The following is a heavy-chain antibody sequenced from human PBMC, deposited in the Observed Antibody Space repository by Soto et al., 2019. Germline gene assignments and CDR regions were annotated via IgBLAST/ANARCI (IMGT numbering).Heavy chain of an antibody. Sequence: SETLSLTCGVSGHSISSGYYWAWIRQPPGKGLEWIGSMYHGVTSYYNPSLKSRVSISIDTSKNQFSLKLMSVTAADTAVYYCARDGGSYSGIDFWGQGTLVTVSS. CDR3: ARDGGSYSGIDF. J-gene: IGHJ4*02. CDR1: GHSISSGYY. CDR2: MYHGVTS. D-gene: IGHD1-26*01. V-gene: IGHV4-38-2*02.